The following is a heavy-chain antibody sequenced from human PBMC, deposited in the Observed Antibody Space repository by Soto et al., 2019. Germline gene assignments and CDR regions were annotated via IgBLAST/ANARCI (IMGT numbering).Heavy chain of an antibody. Sequence: ASVKVSCKASGYTFTSYDINWVRQATGQGLEWMGWMNPNSGNTGYAQKFQGRVTMTRNTSISTAYMELSSLRSEDTAVYYCARGQGPWTGEGPSLHYMDVWGKGTTVTVSS. CDR1: GYTFTSYD. J-gene: IGHJ6*03. D-gene: IGHD1-1*01. CDR2: MNPNSGNT. V-gene: IGHV1-8*01. CDR3: ARGQGPWTGEGPSLHYMDV.